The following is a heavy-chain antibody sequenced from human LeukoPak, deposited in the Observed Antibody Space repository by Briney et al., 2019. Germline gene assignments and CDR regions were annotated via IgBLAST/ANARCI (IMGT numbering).Heavy chain of an antibody. V-gene: IGHV1-8*01. Sequence: ASVKVSCKASGYTFTSYDINWVRQATGQGLEWRGWMNPNSANTGYAQKFHGRVTMTRNTSISTAYMELSTLRSEDTAVYYCARGPPESSNSDYWGQGTLVTVSS. CDR3: ARGPPESSNSDY. CDR2: MNPNSANT. J-gene: IGHJ4*02. D-gene: IGHD6-13*01. CDR1: GYTFTSYD.